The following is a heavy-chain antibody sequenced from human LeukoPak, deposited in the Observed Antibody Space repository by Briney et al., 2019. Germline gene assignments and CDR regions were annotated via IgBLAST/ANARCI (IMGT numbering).Heavy chain of an antibody. D-gene: IGHD3-22*01. J-gene: IGHJ4*02. Sequence: GGSLRLSCTASGFTFNNYLMSWVRQAPGKGLERVANIKEDGSEKYYGDSVKGRFTISRDNAKNSLYLQMNSLRAEDTAVYYCARDSSGYQWGQGTLVTVSS. CDR3: ARDSSGYQ. CDR1: GFTFNNYL. V-gene: IGHV3-7*01. CDR2: IKEDGSEK.